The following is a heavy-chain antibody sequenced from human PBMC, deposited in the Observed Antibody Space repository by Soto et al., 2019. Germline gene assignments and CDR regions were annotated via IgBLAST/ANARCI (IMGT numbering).Heavy chain of an antibody. V-gene: IGHV4-59*08. CDR3: ARHGSSWYGEWRYFDY. Sequence: SETLSLTCTVSGGSISSYYLSWIRQPPGKGLEWIGYIYYSGSTNYNPSLKSRVTISVDTSKNQFSLKLSSVTAADTAVYYCARHGSSWYGEWRYFDYWGQGTLVTVSS. CDR1: GGSISSYY. D-gene: IGHD6-13*01. J-gene: IGHJ4*02. CDR2: IYYSGST.